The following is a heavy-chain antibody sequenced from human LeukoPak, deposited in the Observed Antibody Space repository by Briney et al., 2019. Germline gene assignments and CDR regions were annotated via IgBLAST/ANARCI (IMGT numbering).Heavy chain of an antibody. CDR3: ARDHIVGALDY. CDR1: GFTFSSYG. CDR2: IWYDGSNK. V-gene: IGHV3-33*01. Sequence: GGSLRLSCAASGFTFSSYGMHWVRQAPGKGLEWVAVIWYDGSNKYYADSVKGRFTISRDNSKNTLYLQMNSLRAEDTAVYYCARDHIVGALDYWGQGTLVTVSS. D-gene: IGHD1-26*01. J-gene: IGHJ4*02.